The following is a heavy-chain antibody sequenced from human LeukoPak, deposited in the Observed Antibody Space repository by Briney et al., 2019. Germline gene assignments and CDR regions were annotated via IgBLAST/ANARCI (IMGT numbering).Heavy chain of an antibody. V-gene: IGHV3-23*01. CDR1: GFTFGSCA. Sequence: GSLRLSCAASGFTFGSCAMSWVRQAPGKGLEWGSGMSGSGDTTYYADSVKGRFTISRDNSKNTLYLQMNSLRVEDTAVYYCARRPRNGGNPYFDYWGQGTLVTVSS. D-gene: IGHD4-23*01. J-gene: IGHJ4*02. CDR3: ARRPRNGGNPYFDY. CDR2: MSGSGDTT.